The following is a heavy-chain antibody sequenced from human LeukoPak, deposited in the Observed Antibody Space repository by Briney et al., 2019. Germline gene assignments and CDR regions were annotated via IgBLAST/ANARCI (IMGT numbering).Heavy chain of an antibody. Sequence: SVKVSCKASGYTFTGYYMHWVRQAPGQGLEWMGWLNPNSGGTNYAQNFQGRLTMTGDTSINTASMELSRLRSDDTAVYYCARGGGGSLEYFHHWGQGTLVTVSS. J-gene: IGHJ1*01. V-gene: IGHV1-2*02. D-gene: IGHD2-15*01. CDR1: GYTFTGYY. CDR2: LNPNSGGT. CDR3: ARGGGGSLEYFHH.